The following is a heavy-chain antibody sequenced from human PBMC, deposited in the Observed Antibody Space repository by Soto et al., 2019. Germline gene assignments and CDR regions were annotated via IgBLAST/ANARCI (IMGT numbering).Heavy chain of an antibody. CDR1: GGSISSSNL. D-gene: IGHD3-10*01. CDR2: IYHSGST. J-gene: IGHJ4*02. V-gene: IGHV4-4*02. Sequence: QVQLQESGPGLVKPSGTLSLTCAVSGGSISSSNLWSWVRQPPGKGLQWIGEIYHSGSTNYIPSLKSRVTISVDTSRNQCSQKLSSGTAADTAVYYWARRSGEGRGDYWGQGTLVTVSS. CDR3: ARRSGEGRGDY.